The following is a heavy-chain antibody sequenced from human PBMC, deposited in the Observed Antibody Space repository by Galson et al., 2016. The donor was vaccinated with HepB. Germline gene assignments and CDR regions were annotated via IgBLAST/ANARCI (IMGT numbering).Heavy chain of an antibody. V-gene: IGHV5-51*01. CDR1: GSTFSIYW. D-gene: IGHD5-18*01. Sequence: QSGAEVTKPRESLKISCKGFGSTFSIYWIGWVRQMPGKGLEWMGIIYPADSDTRYSPSFQGQVTISVDQTTATAYLQWNSLKASDNGMYYCVRLGRGYSYGRDTYWGLGTLVTVSS. CDR2: IYPADSDT. J-gene: IGHJ4*02. CDR3: VRLGRGYSYGRDTY.